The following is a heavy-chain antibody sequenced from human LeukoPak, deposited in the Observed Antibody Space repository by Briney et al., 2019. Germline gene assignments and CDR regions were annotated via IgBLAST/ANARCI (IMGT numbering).Heavy chain of an antibody. CDR3: ASSYYDFWSGYFSSH. CDR1: GGSFSGYY. D-gene: IGHD3-3*01. V-gene: IGHV4-34*01. CDR2: INHSEST. Sequence: SETLSLTCAVYGGSFSGYYWSWIRQPPGKGLEWIGEINHSESTNYNPSLKSRVTISVDTSKNQFSLKLSSVTAADTAVYYCASSYYDFWSGYFSSHWGQGTLVTVSS. J-gene: IGHJ4*02.